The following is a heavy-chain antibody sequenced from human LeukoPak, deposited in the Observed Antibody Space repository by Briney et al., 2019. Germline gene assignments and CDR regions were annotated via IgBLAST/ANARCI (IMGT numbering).Heavy chain of an antibody. J-gene: IGHJ5*02. V-gene: IGHV1-18*04. Sequence: ASVKVSCKASGYTFTSYGISWVRQAPGQGLEWMGWISAYNGNTNYAQKLQGRVTMTTDTSTSTAYMELRSLRSDDTAVYYCARDEDPIAAHPNWFDPWGQGTLVTVSS. D-gene: IGHD6-6*01. CDR2: ISAYNGNT. CDR3: ARDEDPIAAHPNWFDP. CDR1: GYTFTSYG.